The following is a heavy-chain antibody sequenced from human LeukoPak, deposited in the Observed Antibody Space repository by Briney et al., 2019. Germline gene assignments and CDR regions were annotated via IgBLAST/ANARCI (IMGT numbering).Heavy chain of an antibody. CDR2: FSSSGST. J-gene: IGHJ4*02. CDR3: ARLSKVVVPAAQDY. V-gene: IGHV4-39*01. D-gene: IGHD2-2*01. Sequence: SETLSLTCTVSGDSISSSNYFWGWIRQPPGKGLEWIGAFSSSGSTYYSPSLKSRVTISVDTSKNQFSLKLSSVTAADTAVYYCARLSKVVVPAAQDYWGQGTLVTVSS. CDR1: GDSISSSNYF.